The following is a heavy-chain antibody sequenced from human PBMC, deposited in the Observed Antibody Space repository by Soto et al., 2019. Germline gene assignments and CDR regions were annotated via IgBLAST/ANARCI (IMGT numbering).Heavy chain of an antibody. Sequence: QVQLVQSGAEVKKPGASVKVSCKASGYTFTSYGISWVRQAPGQGLGWMGWISAYNGNTNYAQKLKDSVTMTTNTTTSTAYMELRSLISDDTAVYYCARESSSSCHDYWGQGTLVTVSS. CDR3: ARESSSSCHDY. V-gene: IGHV1-18*01. CDR1: GYTFTSYG. D-gene: IGHD6-13*01. CDR2: ISAYNGNT. J-gene: IGHJ4*02.